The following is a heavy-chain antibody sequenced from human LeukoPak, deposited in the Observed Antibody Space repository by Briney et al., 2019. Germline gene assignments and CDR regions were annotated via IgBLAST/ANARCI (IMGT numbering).Heavy chain of an antibody. CDR1: GFAFHNYA. Sequence: PGRSLRLSCVGSGFAFHNYAMHWVRRPPGKGLEWVSAINWNSDTKAYADSVKGRFTISRDRARNSLYLQMDSLRPGDTALYYCAKDTGGNGAYFYAMDVWGQGTSVTVSS. V-gene: IGHV3-9*01. J-gene: IGHJ6*02. CDR3: AKDTGGNGAYFYAMDV. D-gene: IGHD4-23*01. CDR2: INWNSDTK.